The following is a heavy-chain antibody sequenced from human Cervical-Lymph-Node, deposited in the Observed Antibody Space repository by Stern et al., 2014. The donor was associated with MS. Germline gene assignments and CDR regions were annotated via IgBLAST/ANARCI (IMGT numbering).Heavy chain of an antibody. Sequence: EVQLVESGGGLVQPGGSLRLSCAASGFSFSTNNMHWVRQAPGKGLEWVSFISGRSTNIYDEDSVQGRFTISRDNAKNSVFLQMNSLREEDTAVYYCARDQCSCSGGRCYHYFDYWGQGTLVTVSS. CDR1: GFSFSTNN. V-gene: IGHV3-48*02. D-gene: IGHD2-15*01. J-gene: IGHJ4*02. CDR3: ARDQCSCSGGRCYHYFDY. CDR2: ISGRSTNI.